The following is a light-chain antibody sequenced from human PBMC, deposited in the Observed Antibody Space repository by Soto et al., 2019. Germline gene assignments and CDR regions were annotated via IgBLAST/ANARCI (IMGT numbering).Light chain of an antibody. CDR1: QSVSSN. J-gene: IGKJ4*01. Sequence: EVVMTQSPSTLFVSTGERATLSCRASQSVSSNLAWYQQKPGQAPRLLIYDTSTRATGVPTRFSGSRSGAEFTLTINSLQSEDFAVYYCQPYNYWPLTFGGGTKVDIK. CDR3: QPYNYWPLT. CDR2: DTS. V-gene: IGKV3-15*01.